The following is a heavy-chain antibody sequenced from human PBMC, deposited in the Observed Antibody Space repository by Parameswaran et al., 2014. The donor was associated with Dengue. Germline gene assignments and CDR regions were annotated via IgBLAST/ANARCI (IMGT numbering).Heavy chain of an antibody. CDR2: ISGSGSSI. CDR3: ARGLREVDFDY. D-gene: IGHD1-26*01. V-gene: IGHV3-21*01. J-gene: IGHJ4*02. Sequence: WIRQPPGKGLEWVSSISGSGSSIFYADSVKGRFTFSRDNAKNSVYLQMNGLRAEDTAVYYCARGLREVDFDYWGQGTLVTVSS.